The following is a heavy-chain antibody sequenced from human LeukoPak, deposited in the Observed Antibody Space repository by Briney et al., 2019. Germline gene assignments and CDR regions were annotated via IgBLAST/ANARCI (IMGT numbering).Heavy chain of an antibody. V-gene: IGHV1-2*06. CDR1: GYTFTGYY. CDR2: INPKSGGT. D-gene: IGHD3-10*01. CDR3: ARDLRYYGSGSYCY. Sequence: ASVRVSCKASGYTFTGYYMHGGRQAPGQGGEWMGRINPKSGGTNYAQKFQRRVTMTRDTSIGTAYMELSRLRSDDTAVYYCARDLRYYGSGSYCYWGQGTLVTVSS. J-gene: IGHJ4*02.